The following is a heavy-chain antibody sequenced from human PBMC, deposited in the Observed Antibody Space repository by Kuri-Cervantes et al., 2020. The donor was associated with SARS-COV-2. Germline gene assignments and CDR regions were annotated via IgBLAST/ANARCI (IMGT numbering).Heavy chain of an antibody. D-gene: IGHD3-10*01. CDR3: AKDLISASYFSSGSPDY. J-gene: IGHJ4*02. V-gene: IGHV3-23*01. Sequence: GGSLRLSCTASGFTFSSYAMSWVRQAPGKGLEWVSTVSGSGVSTYYADSVKGRFTISRDNSASTMFLQMNSLRAEDTALYFCAKDLISASYFSSGSPDYWGQGTLVTVSS. CDR1: GFTFSSYA. CDR2: VSGSGVST.